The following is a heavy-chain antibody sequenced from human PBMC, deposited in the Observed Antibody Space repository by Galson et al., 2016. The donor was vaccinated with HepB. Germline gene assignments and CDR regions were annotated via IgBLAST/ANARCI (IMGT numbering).Heavy chain of an antibody. V-gene: IGHV6-1*01. CDR3: ARDLAILQGHRDYYYGMDV. D-gene: IGHD2-2*02. Sequence: CAISGDSVSSNSAAWSWVRQSPSRGLEWLGRTYYRATEWYTDYAESVKSRLTINPDTSKNHFSLHLNSVTPGDTAVYFCARDLAILQGHRDYYYGMDVWGQGTTVTVSS. CDR1: GDSVSSNSAA. CDR2: TYYRATEWYT. J-gene: IGHJ6*02.